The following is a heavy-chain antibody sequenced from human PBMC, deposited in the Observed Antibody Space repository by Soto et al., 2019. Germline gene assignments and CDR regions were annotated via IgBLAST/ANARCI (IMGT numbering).Heavy chain of an antibody. CDR1: GFTVSNNY. V-gene: IGHV3-53*01. J-gene: IGHJ4*02. D-gene: IGHD2-15*01. CDR2: IYSGGST. Sequence: PGGSLRLSCAASGFTVSNNYMSWVRQAPGKGLEWVSIIYSGGSTYYADSVQGRFTISRDNSKNTLLLQMSSLRAEDTAVYYCAREGGGVYCSGGSCYGGYVDFWGQGTRVTVSS. CDR3: AREGGGVYCSGGSCYGGYVDF.